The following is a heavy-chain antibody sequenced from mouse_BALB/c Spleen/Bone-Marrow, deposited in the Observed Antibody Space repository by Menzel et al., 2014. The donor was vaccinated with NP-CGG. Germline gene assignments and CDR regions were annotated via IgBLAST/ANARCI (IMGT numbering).Heavy chain of an antibody. CDR3: VRKYGKGGDY. J-gene: IGHJ2*01. Sequence: QVQLQQSGAEVVRPGASVKLPCKASGYTFTGYWMNWVKQRPGQGLERIGMIDPSDREIHYNPMFRDKATLTVDKSSSADYMQLSSLTSDDSAVYYCVRKYGKGGDYWGQGTTLPVSS. CDR2: IDPSDREI. CDR1: GYTFTGYW. V-gene: IGHV1-61*01. D-gene: IGHD2-10*02.